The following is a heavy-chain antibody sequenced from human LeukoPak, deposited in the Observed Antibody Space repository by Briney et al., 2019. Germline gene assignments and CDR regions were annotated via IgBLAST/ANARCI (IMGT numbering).Heavy chain of an antibody. CDR3: AKHVLFSSGWYFDY. CDR1: GFPFSTYA. V-gene: IGHV3-23*01. CDR2: VGDTEIGT. J-gene: IGHJ4*02. D-gene: IGHD6-19*01. Sequence: PGGSLRLSCAASGFPFSTYAFSWVRQAPGKGLEWVAAVGDTEIGTNYADSVKGRFTISRDNSRNTVSLQMNTLRAEDTALYYCAKHVLFSSGWYFDYWGQGTLVTVSS.